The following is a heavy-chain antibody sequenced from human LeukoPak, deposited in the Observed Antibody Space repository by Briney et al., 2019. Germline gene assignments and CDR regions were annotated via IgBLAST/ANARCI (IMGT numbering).Heavy chain of an antibody. V-gene: IGHV3-30*01. CDR1: GFTFFTYA. J-gene: IGHJ3*02. CDR2: ISYDGRSK. D-gene: IGHD3-22*01. Sequence: GGSLRLSCATSGFTFFTYALHWVRQAPGKGLEWVAVISYDGRSKFYADSVKGRFTISRDISENTLDLQMNSLRAEDTAVYYCAVRRLSPSMIDDAFDIWGQGTMVTVSS. CDR3: AVRRLSPSMIDDAFDI.